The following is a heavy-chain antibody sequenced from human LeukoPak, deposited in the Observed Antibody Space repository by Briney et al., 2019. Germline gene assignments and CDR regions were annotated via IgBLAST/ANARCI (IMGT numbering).Heavy chain of an antibody. CDR2: ISYDGTNK. CDR1: GFTFSSHA. Sequence: GGSLRLSCAASGFTFSSHAMHWARQAPGKGLEWVAHISYDGTNKDYVDSVKGRFTISRDDSKDTLYLQMNSLRAEDTAVYYCAVLRYFDWPINWFDPWGQGTLVTVSS. V-gene: IGHV3-30-3*01. J-gene: IGHJ5*02. CDR3: AVLRYFDWPINWFDP. D-gene: IGHD3-9*01.